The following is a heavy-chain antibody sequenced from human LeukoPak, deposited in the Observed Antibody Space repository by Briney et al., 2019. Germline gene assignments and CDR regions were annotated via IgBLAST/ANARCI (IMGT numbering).Heavy chain of an antibody. CDR2: ISWNSGSI. D-gene: IGHD6-13*01. CDR3: AKDLYSSSWYNYYYGMDV. J-gene: IGHJ6*02. CDR1: GFTFDDYA. Sequence: GGSLRLSCAASGFTFDDYAMHWVRQAPGKGLEWVSGISWNSGSIGYADSVKGRFTISRDNAKNSLYLQMNSLRAEDTALCYCAKDLYSSSWYNYYYGMDVWGQGTTVTVSS. V-gene: IGHV3-9*01.